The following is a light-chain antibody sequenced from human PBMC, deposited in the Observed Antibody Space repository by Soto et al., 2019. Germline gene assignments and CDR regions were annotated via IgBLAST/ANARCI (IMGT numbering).Light chain of an antibody. V-gene: IGKV3-11*01. CDR1: QSFRGL. Sequence: EVLLTQSPVTLSLSPGARATLSCRASQSFRGLLAWYQQKPGQAPRLLISDAYNRATGIPPRFSGSGSVTDFTLTISSLEPEDSAVYYCQQRHMWPITFGKGTRLEIK. CDR3: QQRHMWPIT. J-gene: IGKJ5*01. CDR2: DAY.